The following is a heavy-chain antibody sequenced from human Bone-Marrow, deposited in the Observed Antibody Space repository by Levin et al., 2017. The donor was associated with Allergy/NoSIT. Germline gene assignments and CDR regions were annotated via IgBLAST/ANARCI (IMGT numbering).Heavy chain of an antibody. V-gene: IGHV1-2*02. J-gene: IGHJ4*02. CDR1: GYTFTGYY. CDR3: ATALADYDSSGYNY. D-gene: IGHD3-22*01. Sequence: ASVKVSCKASGYTFTGYYMHWVRQAPGQGLEWMGWINPNSGGTNYAQKFQGRVTMTRDTSISTAYMELSRLRSDDTAVYYCATALADYDSSGYNYWGQGTLVTVSS. CDR2: INPNSGGT.